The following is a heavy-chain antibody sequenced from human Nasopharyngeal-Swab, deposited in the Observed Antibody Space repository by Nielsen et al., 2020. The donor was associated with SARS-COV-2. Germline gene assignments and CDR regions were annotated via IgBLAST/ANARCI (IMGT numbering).Heavy chain of an antibody. D-gene: IGHD3-22*01. CDR3: ASWFYNYYDSSGYLDY. Sequence: SETLSLTCTVSGGSNSSGDYYWSWIRQPPGKGLEWIGYIYYSGSTYYNPSLKSRVTISVDTSKNQFSLKLSSVTAADTAVYYCASWFYNYYDSSGYLDYWGQGTLVTVSS. CDR1: GGSNSSGDYY. CDR2: IYYSGST. J-gene: IGHJ4*02. V-gene: IGHV4-30-4*01.